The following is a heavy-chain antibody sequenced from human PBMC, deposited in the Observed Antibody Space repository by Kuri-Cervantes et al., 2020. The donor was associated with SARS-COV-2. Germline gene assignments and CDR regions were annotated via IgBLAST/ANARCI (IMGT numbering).Heavy chain of an antibody. V-gene: IGHV3-20*04. CDR3: ARDLYLGPRHDAFDI. Sequence: GESLKISCVGSEFMFDDHAMSWVRQVPGKGLEWVSGIGWNGENRRYADSVTGRFTVSRDNAEKSLYLQMNSLGAEDTAWYYCARDLYLGPRHDAFDIWGQGTMVTVSS. CDR1: EFMFDDHA. CDR2: IGWNGENR. J-gene: IGHJ3*02. D-gene: IGHD2-2*02.